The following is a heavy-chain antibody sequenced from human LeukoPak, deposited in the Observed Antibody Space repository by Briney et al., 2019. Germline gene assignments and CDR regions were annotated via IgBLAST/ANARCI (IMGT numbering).Heavy chain of an antibody. Sequence: GGSLRLSCAASGFTFSRYGMHWVRQAPGKGLEWVAAISYDGSDKYYGVSVKGRFTISRDNSKYTLHLQMNTLTPEDTALYYCVKEETYDAFDIWGQGTMVTVSS. V-gene: IGHV3-30*18. J-gene: IGHJ3*02. CDR2: ISYDGSDK. CDR1: GFTFSRYG. CDR3: VKEETYDAFDI.